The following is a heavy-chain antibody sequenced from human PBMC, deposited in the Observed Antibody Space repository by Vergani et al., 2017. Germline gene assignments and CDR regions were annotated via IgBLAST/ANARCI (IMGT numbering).Heavy chain of an antibody. J-gene: IGHJ4*02. Sequence: EVQLLESGGGLVQPGGSLRLSCAASGFTFSSYAMSWVRQAPGKGLEWVSAISGSGGSTYYADSVKGRFTISRDNSKNTLYLQMNSLRAEDTAVYYCASPGRYCSSTSCLSPFDYWGQGTLVTVSS. CDR2: ISGSGGST. V-gene: IGHV3-23*01. CDR1: GFTFSSYA. CDR3: ASPGRYCSSTSCLSPFDY. D-gene: IGHD2-2*01.